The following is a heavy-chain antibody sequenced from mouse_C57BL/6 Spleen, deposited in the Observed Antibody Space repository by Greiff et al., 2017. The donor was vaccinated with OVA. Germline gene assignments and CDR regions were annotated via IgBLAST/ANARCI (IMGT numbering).Heavy chain of an antibody. D-gene: IGHD1-1*01. Sequence: EVQLQQSGPELVKPGASVKISCKASGYSFTGYYMNWVKQSPEKSLEWIGEINPSTGGTTYNQKFKAKATLTVDKSSSTAYMQLKSLTSEDSAVYYCARGGYYGSSSYFGCWGQGTTLTVSS. CDR3: ARGGYYGSSSYFGC. V-gene: IGHV1-42*01. CDR1: GYSFTGYY. J-gene: IGHJ2*01. CDR2: INPSTGGT.